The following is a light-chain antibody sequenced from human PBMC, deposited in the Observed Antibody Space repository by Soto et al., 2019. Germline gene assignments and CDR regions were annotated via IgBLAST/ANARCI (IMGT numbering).Light chain of an antibody. J-gene: IGKJ1*01. CDR3: QKYDSAPLT. Sequence: DIPMTQSPSSLSASVGDRVTITCRASQGISNNLAWYQQKPGKVPRLLIYGASTSQSGVPSRFSGSGSGTDFTLTISSLQPEDVATYYCQKYDSAPLTFGQGTKVEFK. CDR2: GAS. V-gene: IGKV1-27*01. CDR1: QGISNN.